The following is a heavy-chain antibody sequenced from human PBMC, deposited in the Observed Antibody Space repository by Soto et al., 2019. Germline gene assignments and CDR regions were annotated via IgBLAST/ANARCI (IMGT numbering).Heavy chain of an antibody. V-gene: IGHV4-34*01. J-gene: IGHJ5*02. CDR3: ARDGFCTSTTCRVGNWFDP. D-gene: IGHD2-2*01. Sequence: GTLSLTCVVYGGSFGGYYWSWIRQSAGKGLEWIGGINHRGSTNYNPSLESRVTISVDTSKNQFSLKLPSVTAADTAMYYCARDGFCTSTTCRVGNWFDPWGQGTLVTVSS. CDR1: GGSFGGYY. CDR2: INHRGST.